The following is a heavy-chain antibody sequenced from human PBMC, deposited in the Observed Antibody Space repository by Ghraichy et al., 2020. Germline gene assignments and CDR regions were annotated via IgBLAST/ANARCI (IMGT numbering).Heavy chain of an antibody. V-gene: IGHV3-21*01. CDR1: GFTFSSYS. Sequence: GESLNISCAASGFTFSSYSMNWVRQAPGKGLEWVSSISSSSSYIYYADSVKGRFTISRDNAKNSLYLQMNSLRAEDTAVYYCARYCSSTSCYGFDIWGQGTMVTVSS. CDR2: ISSSSSYI. J-gene: IGHJ3*02. D-gene: IGHD2-2*01. CDR3: ARYCSSTSCYGFDI.